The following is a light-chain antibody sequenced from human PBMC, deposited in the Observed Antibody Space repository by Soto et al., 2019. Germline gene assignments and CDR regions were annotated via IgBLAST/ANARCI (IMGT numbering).Light chain of an antibody. V-gene: IGKV4-1*01. CDR1: QSVLHSPTHNNY. CDR2: WAS. CDR3: HQYYSIPRT. J-gene: IGKJ1*01. Sequence: DIVMTQSPDSLAVSLGESATINCKSSQSVLHSPTHNNYLAGYQKKPGQPPKLLIYWASTRESGVPDRFSGSGSGTDFTLTVNSLQAEDAAVYYCHQYYSIPRTFGQGNKMEIK.